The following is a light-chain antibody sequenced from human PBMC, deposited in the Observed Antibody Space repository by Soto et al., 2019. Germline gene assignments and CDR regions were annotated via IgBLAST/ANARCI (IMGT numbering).Light chain of an antibody. Sequence: DIVLTQSPLSLPVTPGEPASIAGRTSQSLLHSNGCNYLDWYLQKPGQSPQLLIFLGSNRASGVPDRFSGSGSGTDFTLKISRVAAEDVGLYYCMQSLQTPAFCQGSMVDI. CDR3: MQSLQTPA. CDR2: LGS. J-gene: IGKJ1*01. CDR1: QSLLHSNGCNY. V-gene: IGKV2-28*01.